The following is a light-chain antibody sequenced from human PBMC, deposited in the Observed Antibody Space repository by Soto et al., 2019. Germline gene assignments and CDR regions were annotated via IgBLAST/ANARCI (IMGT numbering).Light chain of an antibody. J-gene: IGKJ1*01. CDR2: DAS. CDR1: QSATSNY. CDR3: QQYGSSGT. V-gene: IGKV3-20*01. Sequence: EIVLTPSPGTLSLSPGERATLSCGASQSATSNYLAWYQQKPGQAPRLLIYDASSRATGIPDRFSGSGSGTDFTLTISRLEPEDFAVYYCQQYGSSGTFGQGTKVDIK.